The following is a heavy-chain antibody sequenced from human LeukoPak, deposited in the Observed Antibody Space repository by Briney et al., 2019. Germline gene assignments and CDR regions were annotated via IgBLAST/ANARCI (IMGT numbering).Heavy chain of an antibody. CDR3: ARGDYYGSGIDY. CDR2: ISSSSSYI. J-gene: IGHJ4*02. Sequence: GGSLRLSCAATGFTFSSYSMNWVRQAPGKGLEWVSSISSSSSYIYYAESVKGRFTISRDNAKNSLYLQMNSLGDEDTAVYYCARGDYYGSGIDYWGQGTLVTVSS. D-gene: IGHD3-10*01. CDR1: GFTFSSYS. V-gene: IGHV3-21*01.